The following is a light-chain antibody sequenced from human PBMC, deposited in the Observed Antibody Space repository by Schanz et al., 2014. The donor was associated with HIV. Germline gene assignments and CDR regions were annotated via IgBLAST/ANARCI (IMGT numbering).Light chain of an antibody. CDR2: ATS. CDR3: QHFGDSRGT. Sequence: EIVLTQSPGRLSLSPGERATLSCRASQSVGGSQLAWFQLKRGQPPRLLIYATSFRAVGIPDRFSGSGSETDFTLTISRLEPEDFAVYYCQHFGDSRGTFGGGTKVEIK. CDR1: QSVGGSQ. J-gene: IGKJ4*02. V-gene: IGKV3-20*01.